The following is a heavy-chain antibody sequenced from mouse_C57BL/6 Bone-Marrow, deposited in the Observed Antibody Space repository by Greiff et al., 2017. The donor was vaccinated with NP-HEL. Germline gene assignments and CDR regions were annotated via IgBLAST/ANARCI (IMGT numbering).Heavy chain of an antibody. V-gene: IGHV1-53*01. D-gene: IGHD4-1*01. CDR2: INPSDGGT. Sequence: QVQLQQPGTELVKPGASVKLSCKASGYTFTSYWMHWVKQRPGQGLEWIGNINPSDGGTNYNEKFKGKATLTVDKSSSTAYMQLSSLTSEDSAVYYCARGLGRDYAMDYWGQGTSITVTS. J-gene: IGHJ4*01. CDR3: ARGLGRDYAMDY. CDR1: GYTFTSYW.